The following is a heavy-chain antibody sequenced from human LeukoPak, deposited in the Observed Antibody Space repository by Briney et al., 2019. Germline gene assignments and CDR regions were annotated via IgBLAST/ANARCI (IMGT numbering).Heavy chain of an antibody. V-gene: IGHV5-51*01. CDR3: AGPFYCSGGSCYSAAFDI. D-gene: IGHD2-15*01. CDR1: GYSFTRYW. J-gene: IGHJ3*02. Sequence: GESLKISCKGSGYSFTRYWIGWVRQMPGKGLEWMGIIYPGDSDTRYSPSFQGQVTISADKSISTAYLQWSSLKASDTAMYYCAGPFYCSGGSCYSAAFDIWGQGTMVTVSS. CDR2: IYPGDSDT.